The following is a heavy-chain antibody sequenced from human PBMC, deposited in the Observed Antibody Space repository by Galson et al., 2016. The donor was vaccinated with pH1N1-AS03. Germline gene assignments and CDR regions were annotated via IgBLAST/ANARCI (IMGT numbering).Heavy chain of an antibody. Sequence: LSLTCSVSGGAISSYCWNWIRQPPGKGLEWIGHLCHSGSTNYNPSLSGRVTISVDTSTNQFFLTLESVTATDTAGYYCARGLATSRDYYAMDVWGPGTTVTVYS. CDR1: GGAISSYC. J-gene: IGHJ6*01. D-gene: IGHD6-6*01. CDR2: LCHSGST. CDR3: ARGLATSRDYYAMDV. V-gene: IGHV4-59*08.